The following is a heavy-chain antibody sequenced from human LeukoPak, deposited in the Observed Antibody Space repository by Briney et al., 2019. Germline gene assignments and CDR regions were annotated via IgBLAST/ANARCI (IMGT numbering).Heavy chain of an antibody. V-gene: IGHV3-23*01. D-gene: IGHD3-3*01. Sequence: GGSLRLSCKTSGFTFNKFAMSWVRQAPGKGTVWVAATNDRGDYTYYPDSVKGRFTISRDNSQNTLYLQINNLGAEDTATYYCAKGPGRNTLAGEVVSDFFDSWRQRTLVTAS. CDR3: AKGPGRNTLAGEVVSDFFDS. J-gene: IGHJ5*01. CDR2: TNDRGDYT. CDR1: GFTFNKFA.